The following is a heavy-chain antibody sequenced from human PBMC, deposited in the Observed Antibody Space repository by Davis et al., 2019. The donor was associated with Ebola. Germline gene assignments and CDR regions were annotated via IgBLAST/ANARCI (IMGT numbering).Heavy chain of an antibody. CDR3: ARDPSFGSSWFDY. CDR1: GFTFSSYA. D-gene: IGHD6-13*01. Sequence: PGGSLRLSCAASGFTFSSYAMSWVRQAPGKGLEWVANIKQDGSEKYYVDSVKGRFTISRDNAKNSLYLQMNSLRAEDTAVYYCARDPSFGSSWFDYWGQGTLVTVSS. CDR2: IKQDGSEK. V-gene: IGHV3-7*01. J-gene: IGHJ4*02.